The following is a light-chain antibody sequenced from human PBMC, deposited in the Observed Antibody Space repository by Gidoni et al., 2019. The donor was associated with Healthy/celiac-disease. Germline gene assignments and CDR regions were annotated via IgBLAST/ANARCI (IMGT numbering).Light chain of an antibody. CDR3: QQRSNWLYT. Sequence: DIVLTQSPATLSLSPGERATLSCRASQSVSSYLAWYQQKPGQAPRLLIYDAYNRATGIPARFSGSGSGTDFTLTISSLEPEDFAVYYCQQRSNWLYTFGQGTKLEIK. V-gene: IGKV3-11*01. CDR2: DAY. J-gene: IGKJ2*01. CDR1: QSVSSY.